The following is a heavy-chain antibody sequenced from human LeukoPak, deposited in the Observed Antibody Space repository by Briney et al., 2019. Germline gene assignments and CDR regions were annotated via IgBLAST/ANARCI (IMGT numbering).Heavy chain of an antibody. D-gene: IGHD4-17*01. J-gene: IGHJ4*02. V-gene: IGHV2-5*02. CDR2: IYWDDDK. CDR1: GFSLSTSGVG. CDR3: AHTMTTVTPLPFDY. Sequence: SGPTLVNPTQTLTLTCTFSGFSLSTSGVGVGWIRQPPGKALEWLAPIYWDDDKRYSPSLKSRLTITKDTSKNQVVLTMTNMDPVDTATYYCAHTMTTVTPLPFDYWGQGTLVTVSS.